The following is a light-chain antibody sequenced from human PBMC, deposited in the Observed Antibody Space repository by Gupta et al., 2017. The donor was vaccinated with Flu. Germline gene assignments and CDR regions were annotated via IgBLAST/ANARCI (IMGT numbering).Light chain of an antibody. CDR1: SSNIGSNT. Sequence: QSVLTQPPSASGTPLDRITISCSGSSSNIGSNTVNWYQQLPGTAPKLLMYSDNQRHAGVPARFSGSKSGTSASLAITELQSGEGADYYWEAWDDRMTGGVFGGGTKMTVL. CDR3: EAWDDRMTGGV. CDR2: SDN. V-gene: IGLV1-44*01. J-gene: IGLJ2*01.